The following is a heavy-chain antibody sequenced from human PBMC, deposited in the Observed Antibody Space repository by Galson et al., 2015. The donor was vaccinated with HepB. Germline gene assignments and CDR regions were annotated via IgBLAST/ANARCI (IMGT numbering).Heavy chain of an antibody. V-gene: IGHV1-69*04. CDR1: GGTFSSYA. Sequence: SVKVSCKASGGTFSSYAISWVRQAPGQGLEWMGRIIPILGIANYALKFQGRVTITADKSTSTAYMELSSLRSEDTAVYYCARGRGLIGGYDYPMNYWGQGTLVTVSS. CDR2: IIPILGIA. D-gene: IGHD5-12*01. J-gene: IGHJ4*02. CDR3: ARGRGLIGGYDYPMNY.